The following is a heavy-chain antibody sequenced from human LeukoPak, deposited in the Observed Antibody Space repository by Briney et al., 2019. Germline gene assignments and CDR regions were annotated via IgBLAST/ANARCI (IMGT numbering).Heavy chain of an antibody. J-gene: IGHJ4*02. CDR3: AREALPWFGELLGFDY. Sequence: ASVKVSCKASGYTFTSYGISWVRQAPGQGLEWMGWISAYNGNTNYAQKLQGRVTMTTDTSTSTAYMELRSLRSDDTAVYYCAREALPWFGELLGFDYWGQGTLVTVSS. CDR1: GYTFTSYG. D-gene: IGHD3-10*01. CDR2: ISAYNGNT. V-gene: IGHV1-18*01.